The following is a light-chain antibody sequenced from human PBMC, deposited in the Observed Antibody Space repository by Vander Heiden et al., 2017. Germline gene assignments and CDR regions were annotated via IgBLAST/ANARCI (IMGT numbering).Light chain of an antibody. V-gene: IGKV1-17*01. CDR1: QGIRND. CDR3: LQHNNYPRT. CDR2: AAS. Sequence: DIQMTQSPASLSASVGDRVTITCRASQGIRNDLDWYQQKPGKAPKRLIYAASSLQSGVPSRFSGSGSGTEFTLTISSLQPEDFATYYCLQHNNYPRTFGQGTKVEIK. J-gene: IGKJ1*01.